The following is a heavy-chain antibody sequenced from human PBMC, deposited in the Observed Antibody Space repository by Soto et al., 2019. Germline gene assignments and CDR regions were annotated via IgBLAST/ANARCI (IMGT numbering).Heavy chain of an antibody. CDR1: GYTLTELS. Sequence: QVQLVQSGAEVKKPGASVKVSCKVSGYTLTELSMHWVRQAPGKGLEWMGGFDPEDGETIYAQKFQGRVTMTEDTSTDTAYMELSSLRSEDTAVYYCATTKRIVLVPAAIRPKEPSPLDYWGQGTLVTVSS. V-gene: IGHV1-24*01. D-gene: IGHD2-2*01. CDR2: FDPEDGET. CDR3: ATTKRIVLVPAAIRPKEPSPLDY. J-gene: IGHJ4*02.